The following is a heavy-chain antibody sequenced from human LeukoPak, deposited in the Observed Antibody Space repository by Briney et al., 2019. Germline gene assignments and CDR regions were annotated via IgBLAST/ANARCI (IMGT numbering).Heavy chain of an antibody. CDR2: IYFSGST. CDR1: GGSISSSSYY. Sequence: PSETLSLTCTVSGGSISSSSYYWGWIRQPPGKGLEWIGTIYFSGSTYYTPSLKSRVTISADTSKNQFSLRLSSVTAADTAVYYCARHGHRSAPGEPKYVTMVRGVITAGWFDPWGQGTLVTVSS. J-gene: IGHJ5*02. V-gene: IGHV4-39*01. CDR3: ARHGHRSAPGEPKYVTMVRGVITAGWFDP. D-gene: IGHD3-10*01.